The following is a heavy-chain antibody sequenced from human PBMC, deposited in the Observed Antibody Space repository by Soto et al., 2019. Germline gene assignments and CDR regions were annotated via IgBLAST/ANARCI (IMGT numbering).Heavy chain of an antibody. CDR1: GLTFTSFS. V-gene: IGHV3-48*02. Sequence: DVQLVESGGGSVQPGESLRHSCAVSGLTFTSFSMNWVRQAPGKGLEWIAYIGIRSATAYADFAKGRFTVSRDNAKNSLYLQMNSLGDEDTAMYYCARDYIYGFDHWGQGVLVTVSP. J-gene: IGHJ5*02. D-gene: IGHD5-18*01. CDR2: IGIRSAT. CDR3: ARDYIYGFDH.